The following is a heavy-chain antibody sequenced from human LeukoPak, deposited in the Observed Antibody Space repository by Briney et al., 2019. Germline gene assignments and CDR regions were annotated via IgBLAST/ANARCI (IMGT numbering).Heavy chain of an antibody. V-gene: IGHV3-21*01. CDR2: ISSSSSYV. Sequence: PGGSLRLSCAASGFTFSSYSMNWVRQAPGKGLEWVSSISSSSSYVYYADSVKGRFTISRDNAKNSLYLQMNSLRAEDTAVYYCASSSNRNWFDPWGQGTLVTVSS. CDR3: ASSSNRNWFDP. CDR1: GFTFSSYS. D-gene: IGHD1-14*01. J-gene: IGHJ5*02.